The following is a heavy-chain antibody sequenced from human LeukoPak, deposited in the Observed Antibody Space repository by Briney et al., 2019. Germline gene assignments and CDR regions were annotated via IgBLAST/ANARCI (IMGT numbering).Heavy chain of an antibody. CDR2: ITGSGDRI. CDR1: GFTFSSYA. J-gene: IGHJ4*02. V-gene: IGHV3-23*01. Sequence: GGSLRLSCEASGFTFSSYAMSWVRQAPGKGLEWVSAITGSGDRINYADSVKGRFTIFRDNSKNTLYLQMNSLRAEDTAVHYCAKDLTTGTTIWSFDYWGQGTLVPVSS. D-gene: IGHD1-26*01. CDR3: AKDLTTGTTIWSFDY.